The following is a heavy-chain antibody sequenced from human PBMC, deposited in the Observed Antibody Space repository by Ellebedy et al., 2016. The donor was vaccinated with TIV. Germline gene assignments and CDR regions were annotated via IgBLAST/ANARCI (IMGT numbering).Heavy chain of an antibody. D-gene: IGHD2-2*01. CDR1: GGTFSSYA. CDR3: ARDRYCSSTSCPDYYYYYGMDV. CDR2: IIPIFGTA. Sequence: AASVKVSCKASGGTFSSYAISWVRQAPGQGLEWMGGIIPIFGTANYAQKFQGRVTITADESTSTVYMELSRLRSDDTAVYYCARDRYCSSTSCPDYYYYYGMDVWGQGTTVTVSS. V-gene: IGHV1-69*13. J-gene: IGHJ6*02.